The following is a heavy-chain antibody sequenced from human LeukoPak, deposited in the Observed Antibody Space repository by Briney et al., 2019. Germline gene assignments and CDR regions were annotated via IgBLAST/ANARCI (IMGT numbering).Heavy chain of an antibody. J-gene: IGHJ4*02. D-gene: IGHD1-1*01. CDR2: IYSGGST. V-gene: IGHV3-66*01. CDR3: ARKTDHQTGGDY. Sequence: GGSLRLSCAASAFTVYNNYMRWVRQAPGKGLEFVSLIYSGGSTSYADSVKGRFAISRDNSKNTLYLQMNSLRAEDTAVYYCARKTDHQTGGDYWGQGTLVTVSS. CDR1: AFTVYNNY.